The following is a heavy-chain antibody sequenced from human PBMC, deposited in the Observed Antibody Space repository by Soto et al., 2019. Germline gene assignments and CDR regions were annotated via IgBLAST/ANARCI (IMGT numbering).Heavy chain of an antibody. D-gene: IGHD1-26*01. Sequence: SETLSLTCTVSGGSISSRSYYWGWIRQPPGKGLEWIGSIYYSGSTYYNSSLESRVTISVDTTKNQFSLKLSSVTAADAAVYYCATVGDSGSYYGYWGQGTLVTVSS. CDR3: ATVGDSGSYYGY. CDR1: GGSISSRSYY. CDR2: IYYSGST. V-gene: IGHV4-39*01. J-gene: IGHJ4*02.